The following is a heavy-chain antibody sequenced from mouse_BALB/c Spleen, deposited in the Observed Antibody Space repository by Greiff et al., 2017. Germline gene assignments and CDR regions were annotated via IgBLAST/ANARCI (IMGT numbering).Heavy chain of an antibody. J-gene: IGHJ3*01. V-gene: IGHV1-14*01. D-gene: IGHD3-2*01. CDR2: INPYNDGT. Sequence: EVKVVESGPELVKPGASVKMSCKASGYTFTSYVMHWVKQKPGQGLEWIGYINPYNDGTKYNEKFKGKATLTSDKSSSTAYMELSSLTSEDSAVYYCARSADSSGYAWFAYWGQGTLVTVSA. CDR3: ARSADSSGYAWFAY. CDR1: GYTFTSYV.